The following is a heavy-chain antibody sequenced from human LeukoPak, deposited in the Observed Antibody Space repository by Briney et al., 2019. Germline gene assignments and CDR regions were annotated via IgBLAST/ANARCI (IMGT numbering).Heavy chain of an antibody. D-gene: IGHD6-19*01. V-gene: IGHV4-39*01. CDR2: IYYSGST. Sequence: PSETLSLTCTVSGGSISSSSYYWGWIRQPPGKGLEWIGSIYYSGSTYYNPSLKSRVTISVDTSKNQFSLKLSSVTAADTAVYYCARYIAGIAVRLPRGFDPWGQGTLVTVSS. J-gene: IGHJ5*02. CDR3: ARYIAGIAVRLPRGFDP. CDR1: GGSISSSSYY.